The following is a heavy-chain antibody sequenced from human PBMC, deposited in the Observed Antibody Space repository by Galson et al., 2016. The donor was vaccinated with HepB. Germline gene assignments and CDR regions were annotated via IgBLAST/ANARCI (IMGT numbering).Heavy chain of an antibody. D-gene: IGHD3-3*01. CDR3: ARDGGGAGYDFWSGYYTNWFDP. Sequence: SETLSLTCSVSGDSIRSYYWSWIRQPPGKGLEWIGYIYYNERTNYNPSLKSRVTISVDTSKNQFSLKLSSVTAADTAVYYCARDGGGAGYDFWSGYYTNWFDPWGQGTLVIVSS. V-gene: IGHV4-59*01. CDR2: IYYNERT. J-gene: IGHJ5*02. CDR1: GDSIRSYY.